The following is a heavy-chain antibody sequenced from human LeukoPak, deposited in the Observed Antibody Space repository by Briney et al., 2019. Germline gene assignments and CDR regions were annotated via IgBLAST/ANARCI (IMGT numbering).Heavy chain of an antibody. J-gene: IGHJ3*02. CDR2: INHSGST. CDR3: ARCCHQPDLVGAPTDNAFDI. V-gene: IGHV4-34*01. CDR1: GGSFSGYY. D-gene: IGHD1-26*01. Sequence: SETLSLTCAVYGGSFSGYYWSWIRQPPGKGLEWIGEINHSGSTSYNPSLKSRVTISVDTSKNQFSLKLSSVTAADTAVYYCARCCHQPDLVGAPTDNAFDIWGQGTMVTVSS.